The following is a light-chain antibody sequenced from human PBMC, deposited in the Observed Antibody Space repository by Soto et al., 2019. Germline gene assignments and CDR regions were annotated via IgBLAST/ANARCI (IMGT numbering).Light chain of an antibody. V-gene: IGLV2-11*01. CDR1: SSAVGGYNF. Sequence: QSVLTQPRSVSGSPGQSVTISCTGTSSAVGGYNFVSWYQQYPGKAPKFMIYDVSKRPSGVPDRFSGSKSGNTASLTISGLLAEDEADYCCSYAGSHTFVFGTGTKLTVL. CDR2: DVS. CDR3: CSYAGSHTFV. J-gene: IGLJ1*01.